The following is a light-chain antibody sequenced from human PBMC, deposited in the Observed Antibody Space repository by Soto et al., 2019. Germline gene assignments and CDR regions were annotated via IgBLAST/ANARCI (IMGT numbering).Light chain of an antibody. CDR3: QQYYSFPLT. V-gene: IGKV1-27*01. CDR1: QGIRND. CDR2: AAS. J-gene: IGKJ4*01. Sequence: DVQMTQSPSSLSASVVGRFTITFRASQGIRNDLGWYQQKPGKVPKLLMYAASTVPSGAPSRFSGSGVGTDFTLTISCLQSEDFATYYCQQYYSFPLTFGGGTKVDIK.